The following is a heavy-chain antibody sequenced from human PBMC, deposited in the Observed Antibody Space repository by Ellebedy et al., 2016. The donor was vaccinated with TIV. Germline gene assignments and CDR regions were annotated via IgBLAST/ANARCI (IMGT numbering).Heavy chain of an antibody. J-gene: IGHJ4*02. D-gene: IGHD2-15*01. CDR1: GFTFSSSW. V-gene: IGHV3-74*01. CDR3: ATGARSEGGY. Sequence: PGGSLRLSCAASGFTFSSSWVHWVRQVPGKGLVWVARINGDGSNIGYADSVRGRFTISRDNAKNSLYLQMNSLRAEDTAVYYCATGARSEGGYWGQGTLVTVSS. CDR2: INGDGSNI.